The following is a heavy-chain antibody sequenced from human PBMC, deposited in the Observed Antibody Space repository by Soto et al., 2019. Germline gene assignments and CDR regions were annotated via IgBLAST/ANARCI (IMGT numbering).Heavy chain of an antibody. Sequence: PGGSLRLSCAASGFTFSSYWMSWVRQAPGKGLQWVANIKSDGSQKWYVDSVKGRFTISRDNSKNTLYLQMNSLRAEDTAVYYCAREYCISTSCYHNWFDPWGQGTLVTVSS. V-gene: IGHV3-7*01. CDR2: IKSDGSQK. J-gene: IGHJ5*02. CDR1: GFTFSSYW. D-gene: IGHD2-2*01. CDR3: AREYCISTSCYHNWFDP.